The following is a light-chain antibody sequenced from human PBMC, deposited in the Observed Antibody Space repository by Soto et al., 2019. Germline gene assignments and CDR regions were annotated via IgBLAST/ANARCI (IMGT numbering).Light chain of an antibody. CDR2: AAS. CDR1: QSVSSSY. CDR3: QQYGSSPYT. J-gene: IGKJ2*01. Sequence: DIVLTQSPGTLSLSPGEGATLSCRASQSVSSSYLAWYQQKPGQAPRLLIFAASSRATGIPDRFSGSGSGTDFTLTICRLEPEDFAVYYCQQYGSSPYTFGQGTELEIK. V-gene: IGKV3-20*01.